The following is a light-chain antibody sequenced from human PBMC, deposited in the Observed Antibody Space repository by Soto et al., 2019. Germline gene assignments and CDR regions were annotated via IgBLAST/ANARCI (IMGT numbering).Light chain of an antibody. Sequence: QSALTQPASVSGSPGQSITISCTGTSSDGGRYNLVSWYQQHPGKAPKLMIYEGSKRPSGVSNHFSGSKSGNTASLTISGLQAEDETDYYCCSYAGSSTYVFGTGTKVTVL. CDR3: CSYAGSSTYV. V-gene: IGLV2-23*01. J-gene: IGLJ1*01. CDR1: SSDGGRYNL. CDR2: EGS.